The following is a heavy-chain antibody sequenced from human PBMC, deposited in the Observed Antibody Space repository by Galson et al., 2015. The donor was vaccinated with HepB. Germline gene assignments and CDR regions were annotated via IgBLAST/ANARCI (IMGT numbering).Heavy chain of an antibody. J-gene: IGHJ3*02. Sequence: SVKVSCKASGYTFTSYGISWVRQAPGQGLEWMGWISAYNGNTNYAQKLQGRVTMTTDTSTSTAYMELRSLRSDDTAVYYCARDRVMYYYDSSGYPTPDAFDIWGQGTMVTVSS. CDR1: GYTFTSYG. V-gene: IGHV1-18*01. D-gene: IGHD3-22*01. CDR2: ISAYNGNT. CDR3: ARDRVMYYYDSSGYPTPDAFDI.